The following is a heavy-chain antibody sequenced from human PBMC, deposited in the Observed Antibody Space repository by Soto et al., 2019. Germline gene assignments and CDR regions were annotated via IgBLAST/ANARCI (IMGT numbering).Heavy chain of an antibody. CDR1: GFNFHCYL. CDR3: ARASGYGSANYVNHYLDY. V-gene: IGHV3-7*01. J-gene: IGHJ4*01. Sequence: GGSLRLSCAASGFNFHCYLMSWGRQAEGEWLEWLATIKTDCSEKKYVDSVKGRFTISRCKAKNSVYRQLDSVRREYTAVNCYARASGYGSANYVNHYLDYWGHGTTVTVSS. CDR2: IKTDCSEK. D-gene: IGHD3-10*01.